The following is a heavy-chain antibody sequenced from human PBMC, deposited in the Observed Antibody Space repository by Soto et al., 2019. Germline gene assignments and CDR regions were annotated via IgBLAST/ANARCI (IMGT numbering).Heavy chain of an antibody. V-gene: IGHV3-74*01. J-gene: IGHJ4*02. CDR3: ASNPRGGYFDY. Sequence: GGSLRLSCAASGFTFNGYWMHWVRQVPGKGLAWVSCINTDGSSTTYADSVKGRFTISRDNAKNTLYLQMNSLRVEDTAVYYCASNPRGGYFDYWGQGTLVTVSS. D-gene: IGHD3-10*01. CDR2: INTDGSST. CDR1: GFTFNGYW.